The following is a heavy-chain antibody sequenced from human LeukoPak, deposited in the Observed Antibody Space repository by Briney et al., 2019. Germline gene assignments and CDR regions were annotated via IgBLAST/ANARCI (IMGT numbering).Heavy chain of an antibody. CDR2: IDNSGSI. CDR3: ARGDWFDP. J-gene: IGHJ5*02. V-gene: IGHV4-61*02. CDR1: GGSMSSGNYY. Sequence: PSQTLSLTCTVSGGSMSSGNYYWSWIRHPAGKGLEWIGRIDNSGSINYNPSLRSRVTISLDTSKNQFSLNLTFVTAADTAVYYCARGDWFDPWGQGTLVAVSS.